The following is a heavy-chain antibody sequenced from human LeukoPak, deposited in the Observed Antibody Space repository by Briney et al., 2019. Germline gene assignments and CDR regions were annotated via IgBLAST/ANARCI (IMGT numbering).Heavy chain of an antibody. D-gene: IGHD5-18*01. J-gene: IGHJ4*02. CDR3: RSTDTAMGPFDY. V-gene: IGHV4-39*01. CDR2: IYYTGST. CDR1: GGSISSSSYY. Sequence: KPSETLSLTXTVSGGSISSSSYYWGWIRQPPGKGLEWIGSIYYTGSTYYNPSLKSRVTISVDTSKNQFSLKLSSVTAADTAVYYCRSTDTAMGPFDYWGQGTLVTVSS.